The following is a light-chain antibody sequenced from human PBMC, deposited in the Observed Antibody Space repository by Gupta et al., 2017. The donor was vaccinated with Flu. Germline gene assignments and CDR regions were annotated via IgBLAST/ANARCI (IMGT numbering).Light chain of an antibody. V-gene: IGKV3-15*01. CDR1: EGIGSN. Sequence: PASLSMSSGDRATLSCRASEGIGSNLAWYQQKPGKAPRLLIYGPSIRVSGVPLRFSGGGSGTDFTLTISSLQSEDFAPYFCQQYNNSPGTFGRGTKVEIK. CDR3: QQYNNSPGT. J-gene: IGKJ1*01. CDR2: GPS.